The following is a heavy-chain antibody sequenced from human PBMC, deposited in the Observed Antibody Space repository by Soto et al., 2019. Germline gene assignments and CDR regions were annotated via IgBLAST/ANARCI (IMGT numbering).Heavy chain of an antibody. Sequence: PSQTLSLTCAISGDSVSSNSAAWNCIRQSPSRGLEWLGRTYYRSKWYNDYAVSVKSRITINPDTSKNQFSLQLNSVTPEDTAVYYCARFGYSSGWNNWFDPWGQGTLVTVSS. CDR1: GDSVSSNSAA. V-gene: IGHV6-1*01. CDR3: ARFGYSSGWNNWFDP. CDR2: TYYRSKWYN. D-gene: IGHD6-19*01. J-gene: IGHJ5*02.